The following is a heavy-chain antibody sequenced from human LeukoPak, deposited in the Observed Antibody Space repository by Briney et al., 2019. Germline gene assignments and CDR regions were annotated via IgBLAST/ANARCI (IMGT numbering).Heavy chain of an antibody. CDR1: GYTFTSYG. Sequence: ASVKVSCKASGYTFTSYGISWVRQAPGQGLEWIGWISAYNGNTNYAQKLQGRVTMTTDTSTSTAYMEMRSLRSDDTAVYYCARDQQVGMATINAVHAFDIWGQGTMVTVX. CDR2: ISAYNGNT. D-gene: IGHD5-24*01. J-gene: IGHJ3*02. V-gene: IGHV1-18*01. CDR3: ARDQQVGMATINAVHAFDI.